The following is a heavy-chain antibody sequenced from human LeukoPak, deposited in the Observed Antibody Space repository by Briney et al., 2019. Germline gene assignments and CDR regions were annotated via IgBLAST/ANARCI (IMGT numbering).Heavy chain of an antibody. CDR2: VHYSGST. V-gene: IGHV4-39*02. CDR1: GGSISSRTYY. CDR3: AREDGSGWSVDLIDY. D-gene: IGHD6-19*01. Sequence: SETLSLTCTVSGGSISSRTYYWAWTRQPPGKGLEWIGSVHYSGSTFYNPSLKSRVTISVDTSKSQFSLKLRSVTAADTAVYYCAREDGSGWSVDLIDYWGQGTLVTVSS. J-gene: IGHJ4*02.